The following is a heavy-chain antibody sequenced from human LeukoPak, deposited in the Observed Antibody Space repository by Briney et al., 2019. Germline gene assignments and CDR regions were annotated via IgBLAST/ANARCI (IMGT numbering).Heavy chain of an antibody. D-gene: IGHD6-13*01. Sequence: GGSLRLSCAASGFTFSSYAMSWVRQAPGKGLEWVSAISGSGGSTYYADSVKGRFTISRDNSKNTLYLQMNSLRAEDTAVYYCAKGGYSSSWYRKIYFDYWGQGTLVTVSS. CDR1: GFTFSSYA. V-gene: IGHV3-23*01. J-gene: IGHJ4*02. CDR3: AKGGYSSSWYRKIYFDY. CDR2: ISGSGGST.